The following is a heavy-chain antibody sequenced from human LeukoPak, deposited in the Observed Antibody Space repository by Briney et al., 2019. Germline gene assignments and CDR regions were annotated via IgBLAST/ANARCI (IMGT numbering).Heavy chain of an antibody. CDR3: ARDAGWGYYDL. CDR2: IDKHGSGK. Sequence: GGSLRLSCVASGFTFSTSWVTWVRQAPGKGLEWVANIDKHGSGKYYVDSVKGPFAISRDYASNSVFLQMDSLRAEDTSVYYCARDAGWGYYDLWGQGTPVTVSS. J-gene: IGHJ4*02. D-gene: IGHD1-26*01. CDR1: GFTFSTSW. V-gene: IGHV3-7*01.